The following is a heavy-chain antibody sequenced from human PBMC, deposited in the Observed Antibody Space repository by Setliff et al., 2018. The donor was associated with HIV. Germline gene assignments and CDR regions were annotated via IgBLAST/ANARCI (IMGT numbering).Heavy chain of an antibody. J-gene: IGHJ6*03. CDR3: ARVPAPISPHGGGFWSGYRNYYYYYMDV. CDR1: GFMFSSYW. V-gene: IGHV3-7*03. D-gene: IGHD3-3*01. Sequence: GGSLRLSCADSGFMFSSYWMSWVSQAPGKGLEWVANIKQDGGERYYVDSVKGRFTISRDNAKNSLYLQMNSLRAEDTAVYYCARVPAPISPHGGGFWSGYRNYYYYYMDVWGKGTTVTRLL. CDR2: IKQDGGER.